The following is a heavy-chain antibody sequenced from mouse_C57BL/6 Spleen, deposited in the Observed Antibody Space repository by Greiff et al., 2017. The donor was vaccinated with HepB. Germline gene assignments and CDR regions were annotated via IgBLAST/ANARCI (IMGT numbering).Heavy chain of an antibody. CDR1: GYTFTSYW. Sequence: VQLQQSGTVLARPGASVKMSCKTSGYTFTSYWMHWVKQRPGQGLEWIGAIYPGNSDTSYNQKFKGKAKLTAVTSASTAYMELSSLTNEDSAVYYCTRKNYSNYRGYFDYWGQGTTLTVSS. CDR3: TRKNYSNYRGYFDY. V-gene: IGHV1-5*01. D-gene: IGHD2-5*01. CDR2: IYPGNSDT. J-gene: IGHJ2*01.